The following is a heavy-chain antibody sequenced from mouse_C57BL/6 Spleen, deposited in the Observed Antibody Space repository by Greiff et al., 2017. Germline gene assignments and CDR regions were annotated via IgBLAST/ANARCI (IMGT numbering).Heavy chain of an antibody. CDR1: GFTFSDYG. D-gene: IGHD1-1*01. J-gene: IGHJ2*01. V-gene: IGHV5-17*01. Sequence: EVKLMESGGGLVKPGGSLKLSCAASGFTFSDYGMHWVRQAPEKGLEWVAYISSGSSTIYYADTVKGRFTISRDNAKNTLFLQMTSLRSEDTAMYYCARPYYGSSYIDHWGQGTTLRVSS. CDR3: ARPYYGSSYIDH. CDR2: ISSGSSTI.